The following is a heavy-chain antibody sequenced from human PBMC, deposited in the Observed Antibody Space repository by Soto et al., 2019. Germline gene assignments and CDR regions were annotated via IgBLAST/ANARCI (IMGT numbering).Heavy chain of an antibody. D-gene: IGHD3-10*01. CDR1: GGPLTTYF. V-gene: IGHV4-59*01. CDR2: VSYFGTT. CDR3: ARHGYGSGSYYNIPGGYYYYGMDV. Sequence: SETLSLTCNVSGGPLTTYFWSWIRQPPGKGLEWIGYVSYFGTTNYNPSLQSRVTISVDTSKNQFSLKLSSVTAADTAVYYCARHGYGSGSYYNIPGGYYYYGMDVWGQGTTVTVSS. J-gene: IGHJ6*02.